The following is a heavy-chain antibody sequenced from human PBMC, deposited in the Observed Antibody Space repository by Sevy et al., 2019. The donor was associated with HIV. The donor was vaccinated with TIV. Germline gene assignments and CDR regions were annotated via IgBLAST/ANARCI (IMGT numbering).Heavy chain of an antibody. J-gene: IGHJ6*02. CDR1: GFTFSSYG. CDR3: AKEETYYYDSSGYYPYYGMDV. D-gene: IGHD3-22*01. CDR2: IRYDGSNK. Sequence: GGSLRLSCAASGFTFSSYGMHWVRQAPGKGLEWVAFIRYDGSNKYYADSVKGRFTISRDNSKNTLYLQMKSLRAEDTAVYYCAKEETYYYDSSGYYPYYGMDVWGQGTTVTVSS. V-gene: IGHV3-30*02.